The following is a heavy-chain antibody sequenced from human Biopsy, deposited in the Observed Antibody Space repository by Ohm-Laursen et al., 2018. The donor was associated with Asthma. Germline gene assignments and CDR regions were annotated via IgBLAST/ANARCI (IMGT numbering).Heavy chain of an antibody. CDR1: GYFLSKMA. V-gene: IGHV7-4-1*01. D-gene: IGHD5-12*01. CDR2: INTNSGTP. J-gene: IGHJ4*01. Sequence: ASVKVPCKVSGYFLSKMAMHWVRQAPGQGLEWMGWINTNSGTPTYVQGFSGRFVFSLDPSVTTAYLQIDSLRSEDTGVYYCTRAGSTFVADYWGQGTLVTVSS. CDR3: TRAGSTFVADY.